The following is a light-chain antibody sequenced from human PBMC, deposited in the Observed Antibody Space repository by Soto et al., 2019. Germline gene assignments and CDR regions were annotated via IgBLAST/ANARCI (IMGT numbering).Light chain of an antibody. CDR1: HDISNF. J-gene: IGKJ4*01. CDR2: DAS. Sequence: DFQLTQSPSSLSASVGDRFTITCQASHDISNFLNWYQQRPGKAPNLLIYDASNLQTGVPSRFSGGGSGTHFTLTISSLQPEDVATYYCQLYDSLPLLTFGGGTKVDIK. CDR3: QLYDSLPLLT. V-gene: IGKV1-33*01.